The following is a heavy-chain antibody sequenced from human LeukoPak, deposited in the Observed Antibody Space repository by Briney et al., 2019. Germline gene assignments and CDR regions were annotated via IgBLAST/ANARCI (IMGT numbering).Heavy chain of an antibody. D-gene: IGHD3-3*01. CDR2: INHSGST. CDR3: ARRGLRFLESVKYSWFDP. CDR1: GGSFSGYY. Sequence: SETLSLTCAVYGGSFSGYYWTWIRQPPGKGLEWVGEINHSGSTNYNPSLTSRVTISVDTSKSQFSLRLSSVTAADTAIYFCARRGLRFLESVKYSWFDPWGQGTLVTVSS. V-gene: IGHV4-34*01. J-gene: IGHJ5*02.